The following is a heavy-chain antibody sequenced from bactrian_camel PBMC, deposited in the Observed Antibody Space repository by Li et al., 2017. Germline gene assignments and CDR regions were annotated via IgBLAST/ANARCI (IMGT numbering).Heavy chain of an antibody. CDR1: GFTFSNYW. V-gene: IGHV3S1*01. J-gene: IGHJ6*01. CDR3: AKDQLPLSGDYYYGIPLTFGY. Sequence: HVQLVESGGGLVQPGGSLRLSCAASGFTFSNYWMYWVRQAPGKQREGVAAIDRDGTTTYGDSVKGRFTISRDNAKNTLYLQLNSLKTEDTAMYYCAKDQLPLSGDYYYGIPLTFGYWGQGTQVTVS. D-gene: IGHD2*01. CDR2: IDRDGTT.